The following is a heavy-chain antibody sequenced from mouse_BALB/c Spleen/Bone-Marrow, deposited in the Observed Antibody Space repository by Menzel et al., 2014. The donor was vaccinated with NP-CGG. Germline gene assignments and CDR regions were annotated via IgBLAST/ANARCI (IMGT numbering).Heavy chain of an antibody. J-gene: IGHJ4*01. V-gene: IGHV1-4*01. D-gene: IGHD1-1*01. Sequence: QVQLQQSGAELARPGASVQMSCKASGSTFTNYTMHWIKQRPGQGLEWIGYINPSSGYTNYNQKFKVKATLTADKSSSTSSMHLNSLTSEASAVYYCARGRYGSNYSAMDYWGQGTSVTVSS. CDR2: INPSSGYT. CDR1: GSTFTNYT. CDR3: ARGRYGSNYSAMDY.